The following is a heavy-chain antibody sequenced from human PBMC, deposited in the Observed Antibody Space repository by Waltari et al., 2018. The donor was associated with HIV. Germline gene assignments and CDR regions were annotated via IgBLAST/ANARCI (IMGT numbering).Heavy chain of an antibody. D-gene: IGHD5-18*01. Sequence: QVQLQESGPGLVKPSETLSLTCTVSGGSISSYYWSWIRQPPGKGLEWIGYIYYSGRTNYNPSLKSRVTISVDTSKNQFSLKLSSVTAADTAVYYCARVGVRGGYSPDFDYWGQGTLVTVSS. CDR3: ARVGVRGGYSPDFDY. CDR2: IYYSGRT. V-gene: IGHV4-59*01. J-gene: IGHJ4*02. CDR1: GGSISSYY.